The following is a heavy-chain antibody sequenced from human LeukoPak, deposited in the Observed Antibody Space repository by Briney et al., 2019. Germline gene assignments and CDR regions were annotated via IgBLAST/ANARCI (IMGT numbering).Heavy chain of an antibody. J-gene: IGHJ5*02. CDR3: AGSDGDYAWWFAP. V-gene: IGHV4-59*01. D-gene: IGHD4-17*01. CDR2: IYYSGST. CDR1: GGTISSYY. Sequence: SETLSLTCAVSGGTISSYYWSWIRQPPGNGLEWIGYIYYSGSTNYNPSHKSRVTISVDTSKNQFSLKLRSVTAADTAVYCCAGSDGDYAWWFAPWGQGTLVTVSS.